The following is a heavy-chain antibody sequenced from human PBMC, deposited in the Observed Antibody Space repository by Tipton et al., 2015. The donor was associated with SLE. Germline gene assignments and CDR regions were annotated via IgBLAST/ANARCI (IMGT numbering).Heavy chain of an antibody. D-gene: IGHD6-13*01. CDR2: ISGSGGST. CDR1: GFTFSSYA. Sequence: GSLRLSCAASGFTFSSYAMNWVRQAPGKGLEWVSAISGSGGSTYYADSLKGRFTISRDNSKNTLYLQMNSLRAEDTAVYYCAKGGSSWYRSRFDPWGQGTLVTVSS. V-gene: IGHV3-23*01. J-gene: IGHJ5*02. CDR3: AKGGSSWYRSRFDP.